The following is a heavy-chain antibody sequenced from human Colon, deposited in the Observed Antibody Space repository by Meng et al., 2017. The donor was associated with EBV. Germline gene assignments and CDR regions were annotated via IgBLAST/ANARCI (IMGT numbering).Heavy chain of an antibody. CDR1: GTSMGSGGPY. Sequence: QIQLRGSGPGWGKPSQTLSLTCVGSGTSMGSGGPYWSWVRQPPGKALEWIGYIHYSGNTFYNPSLKSRVTISVDESKNQFSLRLSSVTAADTAVYYCARVGAYCGGDCYHPRWGQGTLVTVSS. D-gene: IGHD2-21*02. V-gene: IGHV4-31*11. J-gene: IGHJ4*02. CDR2: IHYSGNT. CDR3: ARVGAYCGGDCYHPR.